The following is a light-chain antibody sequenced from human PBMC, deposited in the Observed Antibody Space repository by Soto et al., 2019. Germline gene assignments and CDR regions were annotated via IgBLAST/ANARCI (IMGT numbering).Light chain of an antibody. CDR1: QSVSSN. CDR3: QQYNSWWT. J-gene: IGKJ1*01. Sequence: EIVITQSPATLSVSPGERATLSCRASQSVSSNLAWYQQKPGQAPRLLIYGASTRATGIPARFSGSGSGTEFTLTISRLQSEDFAVYYCQQYNSWWTFGQGTKVDIK. CDR2: GAS. V-gene: IGKV3-15*01.